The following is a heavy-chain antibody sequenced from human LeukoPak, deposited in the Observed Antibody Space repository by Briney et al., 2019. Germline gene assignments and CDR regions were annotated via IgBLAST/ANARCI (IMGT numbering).Heavy chain of an antibody. CDR2: IYPGDSDT. D-gene: IGHD1-26*01. V-gene: IGHV5-51*01. CDR3: ARALVGAATLSY. Sequence: GESLKISCKGSGXRFTTYWIAWVRQMPGKGLEWMGVIYPGDSDTRYSPSFQGQVTLSADKSISTAYLQWSSLKASDTAIYYCARALVGAATLSYWGQGTLVTVSS. J-gene: IGHJ4*02. CDR1: GXRFTTYW.